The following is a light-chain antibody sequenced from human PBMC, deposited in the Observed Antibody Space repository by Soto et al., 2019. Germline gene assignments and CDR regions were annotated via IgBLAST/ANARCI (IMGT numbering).Light chain of an antibody. CDR3: QQSYSARLT. Sequence: DIQMTQSPSSLSASLGDSVTITCRASQNIDGYLNWYQQKPGTAPRLLIYAESNLHGGVPSRFSGSGSGTDFTLTISSLQPEDFATYYCQQSYSARLTFGGGTKVDIK. V-gene: IGKV1-39*01. J-gene: IGKJ4*01. CDR2: AES. CDR1: QNIDGY.